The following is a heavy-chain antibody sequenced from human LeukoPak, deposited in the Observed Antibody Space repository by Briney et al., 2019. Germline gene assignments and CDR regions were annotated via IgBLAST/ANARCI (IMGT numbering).Heavy chain of an antibody. CDR1: GFTVRANF. CDR3: ARGNYASGSYHYFDY. CDR2: IYSGGST. V-gene: IGHV3-66*01. Sequence: GGSLRPSCVASGFTVRANFMSWVRQAPGKGLEWVSVIYSGGSTYYADSVKGRFTISRDNSKNTLYLQMDSLRAEDTAVYYCARGNYASGSYHYFDYWGQGALVTVSS. J-gene: IGHJ4*02. D-gene: IGHD1-26*01.